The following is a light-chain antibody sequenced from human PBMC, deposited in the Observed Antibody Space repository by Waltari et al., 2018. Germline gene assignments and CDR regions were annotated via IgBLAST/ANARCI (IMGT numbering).Light chain of an antibody. CDR1: SSNIGAGYY. V-gene: IGLV1-40*01. CDR2: GNT. Sequence: QSGLTQPPSVSGAPGQRVTLPCTGSSSNIGAGYYVPWYQLLPGSAPKLLLYGNTNRPSGVPDRFSGSKSGTSASLAITGLQAEDEADYYCQSYDSSLSTSVFGGGTKLTVL. J-gene: IGLJ2*01. CDR3: QSYDSSLSTSV.